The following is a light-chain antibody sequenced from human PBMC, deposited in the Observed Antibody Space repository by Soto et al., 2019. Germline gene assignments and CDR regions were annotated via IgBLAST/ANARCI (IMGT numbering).Light chain of an antibody. J-gene: IGLJ2*01. Sequence: QSVLTQPPSVSGAPGQRVTISCTGSSSNIGAGYDVHWYQQLPGTAPKLLIYGNSNRPSGVPDRFSGSKSGTSASLAITGLQAEDEADYYCQSYDSSLRDVVFGGGTNVTVL. CDR3: QSYDSSLRDVV. CDR2: GNS. CDR1: SSNIGAGYD. V-gene: IGLV1-40*01.